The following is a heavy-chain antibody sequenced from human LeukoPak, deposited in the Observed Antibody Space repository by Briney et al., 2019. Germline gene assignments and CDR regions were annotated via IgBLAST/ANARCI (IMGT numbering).Heavy chain of an antibody. CDR3: ARASQDGDFDDY. CDR1: GFTFSSYS. Sequence: GGSLRLSCAASGFTFSSYSMNWVRQAPGKGLEWVSSISSSRSYIYYADSVKGRFTISRDNAKNSLYLQMNSLRAEDTAVYYCARASQDGDFDDYWGQGTLVTVSS. V-gene: IGHV3-21*01. J-gene: IGHJ4*02. D-gene: IGHD4-17*01. CDR2: ISSSRSYI.